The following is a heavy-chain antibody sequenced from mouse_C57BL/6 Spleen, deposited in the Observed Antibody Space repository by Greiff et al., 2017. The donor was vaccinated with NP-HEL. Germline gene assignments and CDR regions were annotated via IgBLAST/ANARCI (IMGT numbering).Heavy chain of an antibody. CDR3: ARSSHYYGSSDY. CDR2: IRNKANGYTT. D-gene: IGHD1-1*01. CDR1: GFTFTDYY. V-gene: IGHV7-3*01. Sequence: EVKLVESGGGLVQPGGSLSLSCAASGFTFTDYYMSWVRQPPGKALEWLGFIRNKANGYTTEYSASVKGRFTISRDNSQSILYLQMNALRAEDSATYYCARSSHYYGSSDYWGQGTTLTVSS. J-gene: IGHJ2*01.